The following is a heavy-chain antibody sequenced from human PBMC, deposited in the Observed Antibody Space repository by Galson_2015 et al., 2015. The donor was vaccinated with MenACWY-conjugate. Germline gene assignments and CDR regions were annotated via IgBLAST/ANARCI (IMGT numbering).Heavy chain of an antibody. D-gene: IGHD4-17*01. Sequence: SLRLSCAASGFTFGGSEVHWVRQASEKGLEWVGRIRSKAYNYATSYAASMKGRFIISRDDSKNTAYLQMKSLKTEDTAVYYCFRHVTAVTIWSLDVWGQGTTVTVSS. V-gene: IGHV3-73*01. CDR1: GFTFGGSE. CDR3: FRHVTAVTIWSLDV. J-gene: IGHJ6*02. CDR2: IRSKAYNYAT.